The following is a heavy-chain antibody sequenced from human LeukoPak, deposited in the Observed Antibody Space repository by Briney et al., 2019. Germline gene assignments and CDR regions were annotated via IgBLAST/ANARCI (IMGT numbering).Heavy chain of an antibody. Sequence: SETLSLTCAVYGGSFSGYYWSWIRQPPGKRLEWIGYIYFSGSTNYSPSLKSRLTISIDTPKNQFSLKLSSLTAADTAVYYCARHGSFGSSWYFDYWGQGMLVTVSS. CDR2: IYFSGST. CDR1: GGSFSGYY. CDR3: ARHGSFGSSWYFDY. J-gene: IGHJ4*02. D-gene: IGHD6-13*01. V-gene: IGHV4-59*08.